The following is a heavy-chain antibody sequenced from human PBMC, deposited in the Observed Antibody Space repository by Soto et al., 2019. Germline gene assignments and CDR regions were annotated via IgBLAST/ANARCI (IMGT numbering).Heavy chain of an antibody. CDR3: AHRRGRNYYHYYFMDV. Sequence: SGPTLVNPTQTLTLTCTFSGFSLSTSGVGVGWIRQPPGKALEWLALIYWDDDKRYSPSLKSRLTITKDTSKNQVVLTMTNMDPVDTASYYCAHRRGRNYYHYYFMDVWGKGTTVTVSS. CDR2: IYWDDDK. CDR1: GFSLSTSGVG. D-gene: IGHD6-25*01. V-gene: IGHV2-5*02. J-gene: IGHJ6*03.